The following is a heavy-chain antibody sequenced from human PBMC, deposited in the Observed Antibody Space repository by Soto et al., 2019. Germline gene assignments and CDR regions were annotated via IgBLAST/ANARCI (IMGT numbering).Heavy chain of an antibody. Sequence: RASVKVSCKASGYTFTGYYMHWVRQAPGQGLEWMGWINPNSGGTNYAQKFQGRVTMTRDTSISTAYMELSRLRSDDTAVYYCARVRVYYYGMDVWGQGTTVTVSS. J-gene: IGHJ6*02. CDR3: ARVRVYYYGMDV. V-gene: IGHV1-2*02. CDR1: GYTFTGYY. CDR2: INPNSGGT.